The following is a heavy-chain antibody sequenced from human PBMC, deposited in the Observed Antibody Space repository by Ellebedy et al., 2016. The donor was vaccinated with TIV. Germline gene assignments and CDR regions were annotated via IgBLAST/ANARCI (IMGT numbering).Heavy chain of an antibody. CDR3: ARSRGVSY. D-gene: IGHD2-8*01. CDR1: GFTFSNYW. Sequence: GESLKIFCAASGFTFSNYWMTWVRQAPGKGPECVANIKQDGSEKYYVDSVKGRFTVSRDNAKNSLYLQMNSLRAEDTAVYFCARSRGVSYWGQGTLVTVSS. CDR2: IKQDGSEK. V-gene: IGHV3-7*03. J-gene: IGHJ4*02.